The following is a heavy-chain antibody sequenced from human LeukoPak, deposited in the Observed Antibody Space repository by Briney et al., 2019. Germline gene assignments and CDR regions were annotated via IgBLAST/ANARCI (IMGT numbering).Heavy chain of an antibody. D-gene: IGHD3-3*01. CDR1: GFSFSTHD. CDR3: ASYDPQNYFDH. CDR2: TRAGGAKT. J-gene: IGHJ4*02. Sequence: PGWSLRLSCATSGFSFSTHDMGWVRQAPGKGLEWVSTTRAGGAKTYYADSVKGRLTISRDESKNTLYLQMSSLRAEDTAVYYCASYDPQNYFDHWGQGTLVTVSS. V-gene: IGHV3-23*01.